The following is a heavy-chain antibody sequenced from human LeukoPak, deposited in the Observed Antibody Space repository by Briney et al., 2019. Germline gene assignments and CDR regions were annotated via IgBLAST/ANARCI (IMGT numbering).Heavy chain of an antibody. CDR1: RVTFSSYA. J-gene: IGHJ4*02. CDR3: ATTRYNYGYYFDY. Sequence: GGSLRLSCAASRVTFSSYARSWVRQAPGKGLKWVSCISGSGGNTYYADSVKGRFTSSRDNSKNTLHLQMNSLRVVDTAVYYCATTRYNYGYYFDYWGQGTLVTVSS. CDR2: ISGSGGNT. V-gene: IGHV3-23*01. D-gene: IGHD3-10*01.